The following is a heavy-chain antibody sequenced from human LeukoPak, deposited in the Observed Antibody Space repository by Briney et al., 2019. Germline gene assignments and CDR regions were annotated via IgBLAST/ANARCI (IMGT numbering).Heavy chain of an antibody. Sequence: ASVKVSYKASGYTFNSYGISWVRRAPGQGLEWVGRISTYNGNRRYGKKLQGRVTMTTDTSTSTAYMELRSLRSDDTAVYYCAKTTVTSEDYYYYYMDVWGKGTTVTVSS. V-gene: IGHV1-18*01. CDR1: GYTFNSYG. CDR3: AKTTVTSEDYYYYYMDV. D-gene: IGHD4-17*01. CDR2: ISTYNGNR. J-gene: IGHJ6*03.